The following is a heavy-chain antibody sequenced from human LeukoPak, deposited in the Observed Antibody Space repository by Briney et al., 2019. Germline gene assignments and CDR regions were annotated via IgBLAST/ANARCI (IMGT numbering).Heavy chain of an antibody. CDR3: ARLPAIRLPADY. D-gene: IGHD2-21*02. V-gene: IGHV3-21*01. J-gene: IGHJ4*02. CDR1: GFTFSSYS. CDR2: ISTGSSYI. Sequence: GGSLRLSCAASGFTFSSYSMNWVREAPGKGLEWVSSISTGSSYIFYADSVKGRFTISRDNAKNSLYLQMNSLRAEDTAVYYCARLPAIRLPADYWGQGTLVTVSS.